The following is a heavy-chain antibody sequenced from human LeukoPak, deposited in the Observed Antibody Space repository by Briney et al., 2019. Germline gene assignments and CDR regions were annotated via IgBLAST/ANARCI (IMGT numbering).Heavy chain of an antibody. CDR1: GGSISSSKW. Sequence: PSGTLSLTRAVSGGSISSSKWWSWVRQPPGKGLEWIGEIYHSGSTNYNPSLKSRVTISVDKSKNQFSLKLSSVTAADTAVYYCASQVLGAWGYYYYGMDVWGQGTTVTVSS. CDR2: IYHSGST. V-gene: IGHV4-4*02. CDR3: ASQVLGAWGYYYYGMDV. D-gene: IGHD7-27*01. J-gene: IGHJ6*02.